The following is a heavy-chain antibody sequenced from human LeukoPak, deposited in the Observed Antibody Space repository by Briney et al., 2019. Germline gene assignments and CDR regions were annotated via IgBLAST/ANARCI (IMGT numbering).Heavy chain of an antibody. CDR1: GFTFSNAW. V-gene: IGHV3-15*01. J-gene: IGHJ4*02. D-gene: IGHD5-18*01. CDR3: TTGLLSIYSYGNDY. Sequence: PGGSLRLSCAASGFTFSNAWMSWVRQAPGKGLEWVGRIKSKTDGGTTDYAAPVKGRFTISRDGSKNTLYLQMNSLKTEDTAVYYCTTGLLSIYSYGNDYWGQGTLVTVSS. CDR2: IKSKTDGGTT.